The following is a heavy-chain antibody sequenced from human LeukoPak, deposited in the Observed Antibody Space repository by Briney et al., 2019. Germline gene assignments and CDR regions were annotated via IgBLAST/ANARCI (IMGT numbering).Heavy chain of an antibody. CDR1: GFTFSRYS. Sequence: PGGSLRLSCAASGFTFSRYSMNWVRQAPGKGLEWVSYISSSSSTIYYADSVKGRFTISRDNSKNTLYLQMNSPRAEDTAVYYCAKDPTIPMVRGVIFDYWGQGTLVTVSS. CDR2: ISSSSSTI. CDR3: AKDPTIPMVRGVIFDY. J-gene: IGHJ4*02. V-gene: IGHV3-48*01. D-gene: IGHD3-10*01.